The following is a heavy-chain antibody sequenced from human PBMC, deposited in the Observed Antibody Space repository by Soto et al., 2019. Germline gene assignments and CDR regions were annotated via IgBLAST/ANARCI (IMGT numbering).Heavy chain of an antibody. D-gene: IGHD6-19*01. Sequence: QVQLVESGGGVVQPGRSLRLSCAASGFTFSSYGMHWVRQAPRKGLEWVAVISYDGSNKYYADSVKGRFTISRDNSKNTLYLQMNSLSAEDTAVYYCANGWQWLVGPSTPTSTLLLGHGMDVWGQGTTVTVSS. CDR1: GFTFSSYG. CDR2: ISYDGSNK. J-gene: IGHJ6*02. CDR3: ANGWQWLVGPSTPTSTLLLGHGMDV. V-gene: IGHV3-30*18.